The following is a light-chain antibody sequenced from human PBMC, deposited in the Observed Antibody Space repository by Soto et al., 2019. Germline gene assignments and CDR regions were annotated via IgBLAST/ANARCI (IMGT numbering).Light chain of an antibody. Sequence: IVLTQSPATLSLSPGQRATLPCRASQSVRAYLAWYQQNPGQAPRLLIYDASTRATGIPARFSGSGSGTDFTLSISSLEPEDFAVYYCQQRSNWPRTFGQGTKVEIK. V-gene: IGKV3-11*01. CDR2: DAS. CDR3: QQRSNWPRT. J-gene: IGKJ1*01. CDR1: QSVRAY.